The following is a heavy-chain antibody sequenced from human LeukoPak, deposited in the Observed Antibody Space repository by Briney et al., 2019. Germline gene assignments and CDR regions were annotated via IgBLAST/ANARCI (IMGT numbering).Heavy chain of an antibody. D-gene: IGHD6-19*01. CDR1: GFTFSSYA. Sequence: GGSLRLSCAASGFTFSSYAMSWVRQAPGKGLEWVSAISGSGGSTYYADSVKGRFTISRDNSKNTLYLQMNSLRAEDTAVYYCAKDLLPGIAVAGFDYWGQGTLVTVSS. CDR3: AKDLLPGIAVAGFDY. CDR2: ISGSGGST. J-gene: IGHJ4*02. V-gene: IGHV3-23*01.